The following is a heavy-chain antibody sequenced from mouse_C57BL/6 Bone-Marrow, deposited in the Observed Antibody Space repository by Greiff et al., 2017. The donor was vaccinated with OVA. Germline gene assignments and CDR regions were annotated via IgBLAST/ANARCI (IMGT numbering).Heavy chain of an antibody. V-gene: IGHV1-19*01. CDR1: GYTFTDYY. J-gene: IGHJ3*01. D-gene: IGHD1-1*01. Sequence: VQLKESGPVLVKPGASVKMSCKASGYTFTDYYMNWVKQSHGKSLEWIGVINPYNGGTSYNQKFKGKATLTVDKSSSTAYMELNSLTSEDSAVYYCARVFYYGSSWFAYWGQGTLVTVSA. CDR2: INPYNGGT. CDR3: ARVFYYGSSWFAY.